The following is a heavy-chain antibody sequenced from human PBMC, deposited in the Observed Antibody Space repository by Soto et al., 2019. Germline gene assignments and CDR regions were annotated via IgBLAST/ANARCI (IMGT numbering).Heavy chain of an antibody. CDR1: GYTFTSYG. J-gene: IGHJ3*02. Sequence: QVQLVQSGAEVKKPGASVKVSCKASGYTFTSYGISWVRQAPGQGLEWMGWISAYNGNTNYAQKLQGRVTMTTDTSTSTAYMDLRSLRSDDTAVYYCASRTYDFWSGYHDDAFDNWGQGTMVTVSS. D-gene: IGHD3-3*01. V-gene: IGHV1-18*01. CDR2: ISAYNGNT. CDR3: ASRTYDFWSGYHDDAFDN.